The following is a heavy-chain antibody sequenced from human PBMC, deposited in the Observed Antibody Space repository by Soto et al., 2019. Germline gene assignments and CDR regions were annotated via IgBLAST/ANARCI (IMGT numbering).Heavy chain of an antibody. V-gene: IGHV4-31*03. J-gene: IGHJ6*03. Sequence: QVQLQESGPGLVKPSQTLSLTCTVSGGSISSGGYYWSWIRQHPGKGLEWIGDIYYSWSTYYTPYLKSRVTITVDTSKHQFSRRLSSVTAADTAVYYCAREHGIPAAIHYYYYMDVRGNRATVPDTS. D-gene: IGHD2-2*02. CDR1: GGSISSGGYY. CDR2: IYYSWST. CDR3: AREHGIPAAIHYYYYMDV.